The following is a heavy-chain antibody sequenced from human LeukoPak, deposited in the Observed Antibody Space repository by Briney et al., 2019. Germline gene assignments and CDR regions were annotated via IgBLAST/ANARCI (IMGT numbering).Heavy chain of an antibody. D-gene: IGHD2-8*01. CDR3: ASPYCSDGVCYPGY. CDR2: IRSKGNSYAT. CDR1: GFTFSGSA. V-gene: IGHV3-73*01. J-gene: IGHJ4*02. Sequence: GGSLRLSCAASGFTFSGSAMHWVRQASGEGLEWFGRIRSKGNSYATAYAASVKGRFTISRDDSKNTAYLQMNSLETEDTAVYYCASPYCSDGVCYPGYWGQGALVTVSS.